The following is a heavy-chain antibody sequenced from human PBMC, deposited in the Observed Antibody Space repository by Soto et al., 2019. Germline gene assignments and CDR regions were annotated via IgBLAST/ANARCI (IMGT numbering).Heavy chain of an antibody. V-gene: IGHV3-21*01. CDR2: ISSSSSYI. D-gene: IGHD6-19*01. Sequence: PGGSLRLSCAASGFTFSSYSMNWVRQAPGKGLEWVSSISSSSSYIYYADSVKGRFTISRDNAKNSLYLQMNSLRAEDTAVYYCARDRPPPGGSIKQSPTRFDPWGQGTLVTVSS. J-gene: IGHJ5*02. CDR3: ARDRPPPGGSIKQSPTRFDP. CDR1: GFTFSSYS.